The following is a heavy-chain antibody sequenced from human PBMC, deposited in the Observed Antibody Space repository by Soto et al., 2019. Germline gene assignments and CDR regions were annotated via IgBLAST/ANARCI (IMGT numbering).Heavy chain of an antibody. CDR3: ATQLLNTPLEWLSAPFDY. Sequence: GSGPTLVNPTQTLTLTSTFSGFSLSPSGVGVGWIRQPPGKALEWLALIYWNDDKRYSPSLKSRLTITKDTSKNQVVLTMTNMDPVDTATYYCATQLLNTPLEWLSAPFDYWGQGTLVTVSS. CDR2: IYWNDDK. CDR1: GFSLSPSGVG. J-gene: IGHJ4*02. D-gene: IGHD3-3*01. V-gene: IGHV2-5*01.